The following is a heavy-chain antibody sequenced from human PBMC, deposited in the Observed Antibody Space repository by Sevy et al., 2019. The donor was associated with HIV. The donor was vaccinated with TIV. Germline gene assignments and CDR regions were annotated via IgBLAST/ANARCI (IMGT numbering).Heavy chain of an antibody. V-gene: IGHV3-7*01. J-gene: IGHJ4*02. CDR1: GFTFSGNW. CDR2: IKEDGSEK. D-gene: IGHD2-2*02. Sequence: GGSLRLSCAASGFTFSGNWMSWVRQAPGKGLEWVADIKEDGSEKYYVDSVKGRFTISRDNAKKSLYLQMNNLRAEDTAVHYCARDAGYCSSTSCYRGDYFDYWGQGTLVTVSS. CDR3: ARDAGYCSSTSCYRGDYFDY.